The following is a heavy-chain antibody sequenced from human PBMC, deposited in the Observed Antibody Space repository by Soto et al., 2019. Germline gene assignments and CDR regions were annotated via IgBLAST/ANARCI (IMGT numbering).Heavy chain of an antibody. Sequence: GGSLRLSCSASVFTFSSYWMSWGRQAPGKGLEWVANIKQDGSEKYYVDSVKGRFTISRDNAKNSLYLQMNSLRAEDTAVYYCARWFGELFFDYWGQGTLVTVSS. CDR3: ARWFGELFFDY. CDR1: VFTFSSYW. CDR2: IKQDGSEK. J-gene: IGHJ4*02. D-gene: IGHD3-10*01. V-gene: IGHV3-7*01.